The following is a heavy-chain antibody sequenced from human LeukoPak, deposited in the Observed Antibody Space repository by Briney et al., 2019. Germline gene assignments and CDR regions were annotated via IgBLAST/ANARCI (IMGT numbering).Heavy chain of an antibody. CDR3: ARGSLLRFYYFDY. D-gene: IGHD4-17*01. CDR1: GFTVSSNY. CDR2: IYSGGST. V-gene: IGHV3-53*01. Sequence: GGSLRLSCAASGFTVSSNYMSWVRQAPGKGLEWVSIIYSGGSTFYADSVKGRFTISRDNSKNTLYLQMNSLRAEDTAVYYCARGSLLRFYYFDYWGQGTLVTVSS. J-gene: IGHJ4*02.